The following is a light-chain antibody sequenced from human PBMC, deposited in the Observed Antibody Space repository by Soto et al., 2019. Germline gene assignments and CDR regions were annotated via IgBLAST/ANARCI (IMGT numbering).Light chain of an antibody. J-gene: IGKJ1*01. CDR1: QGIKNW. V-gene: IGKV1-12*01. Sequence: DIQMTQSPSYVSASVGDRVTITCRASQGIKNWLAWYQQKPGKAPNLLIYTGSSLQSGVPSRFSGSGSGTDFTLTINSLQPEDFATYYCQQSYSTPRTFGQGTKVDIK. CDR2: TGS. CDR3: QQSYSTPRT.